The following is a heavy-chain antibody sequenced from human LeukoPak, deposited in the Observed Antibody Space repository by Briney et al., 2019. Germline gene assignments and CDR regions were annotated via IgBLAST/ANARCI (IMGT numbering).Heavy chain of an antibody. J-gene: IGHJ3*02. CDR2: ISYDGSNK. CDR3: AKDLLEAAGYAFDI. V-gene: IGHV3-30*18. Sequence: GRSLRLSCAASGCTFSSYGMHWVRQAPGKGLEWVAVISYDGSNKYYADSVKGRFTISRDNSKNTQYLQMNSLRAEDTAVYYCAKDLLEAAGYAFDIWGQGTMVTVSS. CDR1: GCTFSSYG. D-gene: IGHD3-3*01.